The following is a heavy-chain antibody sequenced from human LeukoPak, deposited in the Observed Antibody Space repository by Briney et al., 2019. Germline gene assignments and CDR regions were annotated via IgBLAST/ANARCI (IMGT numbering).Heavy chain of an antibody. CDR3: ARLTYDILTGWVWFDP. CDR2: IYYSGTT. CDR1: GGSISSSY. J-gene: IGHJ5*02. V-gene: IGHV4-59*12. D-gene: IGHD3-9*01. Sequence: PSETLSLTCTVSGGSISSSYWSWIRQPPGKGLEWIAYIYYSGTTNYNPSLKSRVTISVDTSKNQFSLQLNSVTPEDTAVYYCARLTYDILTGWVWFDPWGQGTLVTVSS.